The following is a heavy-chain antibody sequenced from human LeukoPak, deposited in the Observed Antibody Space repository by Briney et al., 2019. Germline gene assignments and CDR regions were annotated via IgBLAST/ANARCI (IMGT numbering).Heavy chain of an antibody. CDR3: AIQKDPAPPGNWYFDL. V-gene: IGHV3-7*03. D-gene: IGHD1-26*01. CDR2: IKQDGSEK. Sequence: GGSLRLSCAASGFTFSSYWMSWVRQAPGKGLEWVANIKQDGSEKYYVDSVKGRFTISRDNAKNSLYLQMNSLRAEDTAVYYCAIQKDPAPPGNWYFDLWGRGTLVTVSS. J-gene: IGHJ2*01. CDR1: GFTFSSYW.